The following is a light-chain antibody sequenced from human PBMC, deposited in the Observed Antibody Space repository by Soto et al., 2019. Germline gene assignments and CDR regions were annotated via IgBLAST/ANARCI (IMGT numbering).Light chain of an antibody. CDR3: QQSGRP. J-gene: IGKJ1*01. V-gene: IGKV3-20*01. CDR1: QSLTSDY. CDR2: GAS. Sequence: EIVLTQSPGTLSLSPGERATLSCRASQSLTSDYLAWYQQEPGQTPRLLIHGASSRATGIPDRFSGSGSGTDFTLTISRLEPEDSAVYYCQQSGRPFGQGTKVDIK.